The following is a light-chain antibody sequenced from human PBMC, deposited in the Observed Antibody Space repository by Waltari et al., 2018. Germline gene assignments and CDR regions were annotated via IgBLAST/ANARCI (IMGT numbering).Light chain of an antibody. J-gene: IGKJ2*01. Sequence: DIQMTQSPSSLSASVGDRVTITCRAIQSISSYLNWYQQKPGKAPNLLIYAASSLQSGVPSRFSGSGSGTDFTLSISSLQPEDFATYYCQHSDSAPYTFGRGTKLEIK. CDR2: AAS. V-gene: IGKV1-39*01. CDR3: QHSDSAPYT. CDR1: QSISSY.